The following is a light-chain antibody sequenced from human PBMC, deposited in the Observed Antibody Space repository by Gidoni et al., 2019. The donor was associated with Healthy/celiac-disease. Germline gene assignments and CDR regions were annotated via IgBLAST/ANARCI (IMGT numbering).Light chain of an antibody. CDR1: QSVSSN. CDR3: QQYNNWPRT. Sequence: EIVITQSPATLSVSPGERATLSCRASQSVSSNLAWYQQKPGQAPRLLIYGASNRATGIPARFSGSGSGTEFTLTISSLQSEDFAVYYGQQYNNWPRTFGQGTKVEIK. CDR2: GAS. J-gene: IGKJ1*01. V-gene: IGKV3-15*01.